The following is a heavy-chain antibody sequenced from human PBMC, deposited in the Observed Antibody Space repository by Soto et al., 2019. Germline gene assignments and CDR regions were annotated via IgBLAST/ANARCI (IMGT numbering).Heavy chain of an antibody. CDR2: IYYSGST. Sequence: SETLSLTCTVSGDSISSSSYYWGWIRQPPGKGLEWIGSIYYSGSTYYNQSLKSRVTISVDTSKNQFSLKLSSVTAADTAVYYCARQTDSYYTFDAFDIWGQGTMVTVSS. V-gene: IGHV4-39*01. D-gene: IGHD3-22*01. CDR1: GDSISSSSYY. CDR3: ARQTDSYYTFDAFDI. J-gene: IGHJ3*02.